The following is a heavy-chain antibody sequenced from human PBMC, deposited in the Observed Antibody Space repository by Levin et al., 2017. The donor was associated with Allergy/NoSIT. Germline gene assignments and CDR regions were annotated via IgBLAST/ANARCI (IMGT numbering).Heavy chain of an antibody. CDR3: ARRWSRRDSSGWDKERDY. V-gene: IGHV4-34*01. CDR1: GGSFSGYY. Sequence: SQTLSLTCAVYGGSFSGYYWSWIRQPPGKGLEWIGEINHSGSTNYNPSLKSRVTISVDTSKNQFSLKLSSVTAADTAVYYCARRWSRRDSSGWDKERDYWGQGTLVTVSS. D-gene: IGHD6-19*01. J-gene: IGHJ4*02. CDR2: INHSGST.